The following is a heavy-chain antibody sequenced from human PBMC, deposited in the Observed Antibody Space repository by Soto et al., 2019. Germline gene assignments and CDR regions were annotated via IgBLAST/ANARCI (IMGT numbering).Heavy chain of an antibody. J-gene: IGHJ4*02. Sequence: SLRLSCATSGFMFRNYAMNWVRQAPGKGLEWVSFVSANADGTFYADSVKGRFSISRDNSNNIYDLQMHNLRVDDTAVCYCTKGRIPFDFWGPGTLVTVSS. V-gene: IGHV3-23*01. CDR3: TKGRIPFDF. CDR1: GFMFRNYA. CDR2: VSANADGT. D-gene: IGHD2-21*01.